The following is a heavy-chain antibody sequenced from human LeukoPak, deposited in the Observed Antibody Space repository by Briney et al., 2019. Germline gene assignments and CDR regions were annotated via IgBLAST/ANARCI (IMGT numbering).Heavy chain of an antibody. CDR2: IYYSGST. J-gene: IGHJ4*02. CDR3: ARESSGWTKAFDY. Sequence: SETLSLTCTVSSGSIGSGGYYWSWIRQHPGKGLEWIGYIYYSGSTYYNPSLKSRVTISVDTSKNQFSLKLSSVTAADTAVYYCARESSGWTKAFDYWGQGTLVTVSS. D-gene: IGHD6-19*01. CDR1: SGSIGSGGYY. V-gene: IGHV4-31*03.